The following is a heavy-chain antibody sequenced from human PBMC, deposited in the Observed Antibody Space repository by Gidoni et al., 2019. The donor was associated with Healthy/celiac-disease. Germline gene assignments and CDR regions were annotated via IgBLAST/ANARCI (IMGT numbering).Heavy chain of an antibody. D-gene: IGHD2-2*01. J-gene: IGHJ4*02. Sequence: EVQLVESGGVVVQPGGSLRLSCAASGFTFDAYTMHWVRQAPGKGLEWVSLISWDGVSTYYADSVKVRFTISRDNSKNSLFLRFNSLRTEDTALYYCAKGGCGSATCLIDYWGQGTLVTVSS. CDR3: AKGGCGSATCLIDY. CDR2: ISWDGVST. V-gene: IGHV3-43*01. CDR1: GFTFDAYT.